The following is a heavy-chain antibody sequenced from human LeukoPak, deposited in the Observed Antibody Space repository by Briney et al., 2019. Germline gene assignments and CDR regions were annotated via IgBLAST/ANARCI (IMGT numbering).Heavy chain of an antibody. Sequence: GGSLRLSCAASGFTFSDYYVSWIRQAPGKGLEWVSYISSSGSTIYYADSVKGRFTISRDNAKNSLYLQMNSLRAEDTAVYYCASEPQINLLDWFDPWGQGTLVTVSS. V-gene: IGHV3-11*04. CDR2: ISSSGSTI. J-gene: IGHJ5*02. CDR3: ASEPQINLLDWFDP. CDR1: GFTFSDYY. D-gene: IGHD2/OR15-2a*01.